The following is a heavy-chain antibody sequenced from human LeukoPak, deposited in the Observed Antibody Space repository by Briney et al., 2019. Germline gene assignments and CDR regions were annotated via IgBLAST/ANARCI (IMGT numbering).Heavy chain of an antibody. J-gene: IGHJ4*02. Sequence: PSETLSLTCAVYGGSFSGYYWSWIRQPPGKGLEWIGEINHSGSTNYNPSLKSRVTISVDTSKNQFSLKLSSVTAADTAVYYCARVSGSKWIDYWGQGTLVTVSS. D-gene: IGHD6-19*01. V-gene: IGHV4-34*01. CDR2: INHSGST. CDR1: GGSFSGYY. CDR3: ARVSGSKWIDY.